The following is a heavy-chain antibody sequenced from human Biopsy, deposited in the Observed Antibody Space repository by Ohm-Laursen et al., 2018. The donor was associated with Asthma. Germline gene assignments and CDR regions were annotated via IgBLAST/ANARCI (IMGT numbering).Heavy chain of an antibody. Sequence: SLRLSCSASGFKFDEYTMHWVRQAPGKGLEWVSGISWNSATIGYADSVEGRFTISRDNAKNSVVLHMDSLRPEDTAFYYCAKVRSDWVITESFDYWGQGVLVTVSS. CDR2: ISWNSATI. D-gene: IGHD3-22*01. CDR3: AKVRSDWVITESFDY. CDR1: GFKFDEYT. V-gene: IGHV3-9*01. J-gene: IGHJ4*02.